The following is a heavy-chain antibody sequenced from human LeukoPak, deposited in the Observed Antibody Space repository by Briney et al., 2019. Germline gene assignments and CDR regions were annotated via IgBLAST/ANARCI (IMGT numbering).Heavy chain of an antibody. Sequence: ETLSLTCAVYGGSFSGYYWSWIRQAPGKGLEWVANIKQDGSEKYYVDSVKGRFTISRDNAKNSLYLQMNSLRAEDTAVYYCAKDRWPAPSPPADYWGQGTLVTVSS. V-gene: IGHV3-7*03. J-gene: IGHJ4*02. CDR1: GGSFSGYY. D-gene: IGHD5-24*01. CDR3: AKDRWPAPSPPADY. CDR2: IKQDGSEK.